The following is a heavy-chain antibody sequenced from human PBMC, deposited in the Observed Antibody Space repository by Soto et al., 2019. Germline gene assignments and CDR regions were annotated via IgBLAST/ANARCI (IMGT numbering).Heavy chain of an antibody. CDR2: VYYSGST. CDR1: GDSVSSSNYY. Sequence: QLQLQESGPGLVKPSETLSLTCTVSGDSVSSSNYYWGWIRQPPGKGLEWIGSVYYSGSTYYNPSRKSRVTMSVDTSKNQFSLKLSSVTAADAGGYYCARHPTFSGWEYYFDYWGQGTPVTGSP. CDR3: ARHPTFSGWEYYFDY. J-gene: IGHJ4*02. V-gene: IGHV4-39*01. D-gene: IGHD6-19*01.